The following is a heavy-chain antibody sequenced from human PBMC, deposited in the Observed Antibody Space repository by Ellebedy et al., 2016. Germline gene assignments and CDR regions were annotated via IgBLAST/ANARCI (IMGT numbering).Heavy chain of an antibody. CDR3: ATSNGSGTYYNRNGYFDY. J-gene: IGHJ4*02. CDR2: FDPEDGET. CDR1: GYTLTELS. D-gene: IGHD3-10*01. V-gene: IGHV1-24*01. Sequence: ASVKVSCXVSGYTLTELSMHWVRQAPGQGLEWMGGFDPEDGETIYAQKFQGRVTMTEDTSTDTAYMELSSLRSEDTAVYYCATSNGSGTYYNRNGYFDYWGQGTLVTVSS.